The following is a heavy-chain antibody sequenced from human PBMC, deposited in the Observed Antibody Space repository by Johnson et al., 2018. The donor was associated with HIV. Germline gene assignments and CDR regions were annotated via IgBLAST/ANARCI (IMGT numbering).Heavy chain of an antibody. CDR1: GFTFSDYA. CDR3: ARFDEGWTAFDI. CDR2: ISYDGSNK. Sequence: QVQLVESGGGVVQPGRSLRLSCAASGFTFSDYAMHWVRQAPGKGLEWVAVISYDGSNKYYADSVKGRFTISRDNSKNTLYLQMNSLRAEDTAVYYCARFDEGWTAFDIWGQGTMVTVSS. V-gene: IGHV3-30-3*01. J-gene: IGHJ3*02. D-gene: IGHD2-15*01.